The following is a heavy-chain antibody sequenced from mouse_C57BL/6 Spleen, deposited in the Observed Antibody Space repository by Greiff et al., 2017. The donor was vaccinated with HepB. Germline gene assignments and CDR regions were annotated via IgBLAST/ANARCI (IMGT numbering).Heavy chain of an antibody. D-gene: IGHD2-4*01. Sequence: VQLQQPGAELVKPGASVKMSCKASGYTFTSYWITWVKQRPGQGLEWIGDIYPGSGSTNYNEKFKSKATLTVDTSSSTAYMQLSSLTSEDSAVYYCARHYDYDEGYAMDYWGQGTSVTVSS. CDR2: IYPGSGST. V-gene: IGHV1-55*01. CDR3: ARHYDYDEGYAMDY. CDR1: GYTFTSYW. J-gene: IGHJ4*01.